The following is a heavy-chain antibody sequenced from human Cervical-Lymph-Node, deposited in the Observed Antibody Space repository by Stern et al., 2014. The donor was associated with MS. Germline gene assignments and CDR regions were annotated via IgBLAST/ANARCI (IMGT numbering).Heavy chain of an antibody. J-gene: IGHJ4*02. CDR3: ARAYYDFWSPHALDY. D-gene: IGHD3-3*01. CDR1: GGSISSGGYY. Sequence: QVQLVQSGPGLVKPSQTLSLTCTVSGGSISSGGYYWSWIRQHPGKGLEWIGYIYYSGSTYYNPSLKSRVTISADMSKNQFSLKLSSVTAADTAVYYCARAYYDFWSPHALDYWGQGTLVTVSS. V-gene: IGHV4-31*03. CDR2: IYYSGST.